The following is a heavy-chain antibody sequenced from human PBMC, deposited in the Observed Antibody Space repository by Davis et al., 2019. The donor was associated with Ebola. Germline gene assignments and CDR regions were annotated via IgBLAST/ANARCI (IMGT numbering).Heavy chain of an antibody. D-gene: IGHD4-11*01. J-gene: IGHJ6*02. Sequence: MPSETLSLTCTVSGGSISSYYWNWIRQPPGKGLEWIGYIYYGGTTNYNPSLTSRVIISVGPSRNQVSLNLSSVTAADTAVYYCARGRTVPNYYYGMDVWGQGTTVTVSS. CDR3: ARGRTVPNYYYGMDV. CDR2: IYYGGTT. CDR1: GGSISSYY. V-gene: IGHV4-59*08.